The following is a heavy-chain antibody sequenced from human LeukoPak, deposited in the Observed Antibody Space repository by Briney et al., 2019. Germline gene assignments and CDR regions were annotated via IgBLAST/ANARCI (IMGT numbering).Heavy chain of an antibody. CDR3: AKDAAAGTRPYYSDY. D-gene: IGHD6-13*01. Sequence: GGSLRLSCAASGFTFLSYGMHWVRQAPGKGLEWVAVISYDGSNKYYADSVKGRFTISRDNSKNTLYLQMNSLRAEDTAVYYCAKDAAAGTRPYYSDYWGQGTLVTVSS. V-gene: IGHV3-30*18. CDR2: ISYDGSNK. J-gene: IGHJ4*02. CDR1: GFTFLSYG.